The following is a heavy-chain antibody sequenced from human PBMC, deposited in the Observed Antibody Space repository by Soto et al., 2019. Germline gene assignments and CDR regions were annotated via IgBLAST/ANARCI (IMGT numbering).Heavy chain of an antibody. CDR1: GYTFTSYG. CDR3: AIYSDLGYCSGGSCYSRGTVDY. Sequence: GASVKVSCKASGYTFTSYGISWVRQAPGQGLEWMGWMNPNSGNTGYAQKFQGRVTMTRNTSISTAYMELSSLRSEDTAVYYCAIYSDLGYCSGGSCYSRGTVDYWGQGTLVTVSS. CDR2: MNPNSGNT. D-gene: IGHD2-15*01. V-gene: IGHV1-8*02. J-gene: IGHJ4*02.